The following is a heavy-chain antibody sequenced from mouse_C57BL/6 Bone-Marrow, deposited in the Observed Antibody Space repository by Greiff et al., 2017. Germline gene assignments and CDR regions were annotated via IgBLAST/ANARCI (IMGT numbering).Heavy chain of an antibody. CDR3: ARYYYLFDY. D-gene: IGHD1-1*01. CDR1: GFTFSSYA. CDR2: ISDGGSYT. V-gene: IGHV5-4*01. J-gene: IGHJ2*01. Sequence: EVQLVESGGGLVKPGGSLKLSCAASGFTFSSYAMSWVRQTPEKRLEWVATISDGGSYTYYPDNVKGRFTISRDNAKNNLYLQMSHLKSEDTAMYYCARYYYLFDYWGQGTTLTVSS.